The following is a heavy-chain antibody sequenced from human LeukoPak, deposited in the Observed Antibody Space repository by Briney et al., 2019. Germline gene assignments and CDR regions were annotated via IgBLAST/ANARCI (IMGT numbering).Heavy chain of an antibody. Sequence: ASVTVSCMASGYTFTSYGISWVRQAPGQGLEWMGWISAYNGNTNYAQKLQGRVTMTTDTSTSTAYMELRSLRSDDTAVYYCAREGARGYSGYETLRIYYYYYMDVWGKGTTVTVSS. V-gene: IGHV1-18*01. CDR1: GYTFTSYG. J-gene: IGHJ6*03. CDR3: AREGARGYSGYETLRIYYYYYMDV. CDR2: ISAYNGNT. D-gene: IGHD5-12*01.